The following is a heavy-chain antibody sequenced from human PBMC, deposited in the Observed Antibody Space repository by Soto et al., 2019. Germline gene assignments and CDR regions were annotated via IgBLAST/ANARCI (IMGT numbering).Heavy chain of an antibody. Sequence: SETLSLTCAVYGGSFSGYYWSWIRQPPGKGLEWIGEINHSGSTNYNPSLKSRVTISVDTSKNQFSLKLSSVTAADTAVYYCARGYDFWSGYYFGRPRFDYWGQGTLVTVSS. D-gene: IGHD3-3*01. V-gene: IGHV4-34*01. CDR1: GGSFSGYY. CDR2: INHSGST. J-gene: IGHJ4*02. CDR3: ARGYDFWSGYYFGRPRFDY.